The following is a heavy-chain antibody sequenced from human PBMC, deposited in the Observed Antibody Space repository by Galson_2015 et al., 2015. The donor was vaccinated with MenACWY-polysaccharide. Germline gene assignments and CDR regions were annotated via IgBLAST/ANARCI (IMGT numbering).Heavy chain of an antibody. D-gene: IGHD2-8*02. CDR1: GFTFSSYG. CDR2: ISYDGSNK. Sequence: SLRLSCAASGFTFSSYGMHWVRQAPGKGLECVAVISYDGSNKYYADSVKGRFTISRDNSKNTLYLQMNSLRAEDTAVYYCAKALISTGGIGSRIPRPPTQPNDAFDIWGQGTMVTVSS. CDR3: AKALISTGGIGSRIPRPPTQPNDAFDI. V-gene: IGHV3-30*18. J-gene: IGHJ3*02.